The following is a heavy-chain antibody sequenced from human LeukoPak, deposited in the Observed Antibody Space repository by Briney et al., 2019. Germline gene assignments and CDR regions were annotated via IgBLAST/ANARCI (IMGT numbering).Heavy chain of an antibody. CDR2: IWYDGSNK. J-gene: IGHJ4*02. CDR3: ATVQDYYDSSGYYYVGYFDY. CDR1: GFTFNSYA. V-gene: IGHV3-33*08. Sequence: PGGSLRLSCAASGFTFNSYAMSWVRQAPGKGLEWVAVIWYDGSNKYYADSVKGRFTISRDNSKNTLYLQMNSLRAEDTAVYYCATVQDYYDSSGYYYVGYFDYWGQGTLVTVSS. D-gene: IGHD3-22*01.